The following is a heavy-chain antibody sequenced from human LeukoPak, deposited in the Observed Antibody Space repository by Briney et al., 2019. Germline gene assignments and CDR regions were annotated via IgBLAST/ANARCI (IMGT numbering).Heavy chain of an antibody. J-gene: IGHJ4*02. Sequence: PSETLSLTCAVYGGSFSGYYWSWIRQPPGKGLEWIGEINHSGSTNYNPSLKSRVTISVDTSKNQFSLKLSSVTAADTAVYYCASQLDYGGPVDYWGQGTLVTVSS. CDR1: GGSFSGYY. D-gene: IGHD4-23*01. V-gene: IGHV4-34*01. CDR3: ASQLDYGGPVDY. CDR2: INHSGST.